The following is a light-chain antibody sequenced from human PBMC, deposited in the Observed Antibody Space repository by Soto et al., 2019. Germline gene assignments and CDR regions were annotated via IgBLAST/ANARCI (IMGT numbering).Light chain of an antibody. CDR3: QQYNNWPYT. CDR2: DTS. J-gene: IGKJ2*01. CDR1: QSVRSN. Sequence: EIVMTQSPATLSVSPGEGATLSCRASQSVRSNLAWYQQKPGQAPGLLIYDTSTRPTGVPTRISGSGSGTEFTLTIDSLQSEDFAIYFCQQYNNWPYTFGPGTKVDIK. V-gene: IGKV3-15*01.